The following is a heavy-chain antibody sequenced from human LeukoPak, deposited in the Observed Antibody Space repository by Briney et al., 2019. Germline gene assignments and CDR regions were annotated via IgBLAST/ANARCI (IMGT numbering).Heavy chain of an antibody. V-gene: IGHV4-4*02. CDR2: IYHSGST. D-gene: IGHD5-12*01. J-gene: IGHJ4*02. Sequence: PSVTLSLTCTVSGDSMSSGARWSWVRQSPGKGLEWIGEIYHSGSTNYNPSLRGRVTLSADNSNNHFSLDLSSVTAADTAFYYCARRGYSGNEAYFAYWGQGTLVTVSS. CDR1: GDSMSSGAR. CDR3: ARRGYSGNEAYFAY.